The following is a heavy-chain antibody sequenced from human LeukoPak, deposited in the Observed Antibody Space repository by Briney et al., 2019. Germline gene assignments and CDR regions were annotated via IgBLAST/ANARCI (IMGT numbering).Heavy chain of an antibody. V-gene: IGHV4-59*06. D-gene: IGHD4/OR15-4a*01. Sequence: SETLSLTCTVSAGSISSYYWSWIRQPPGKGLEWLGYIYHSGSTRYNPSLKSRIAISVDTSKNQFSLKVSSVTAADTAVYYCARNVGGAADYWGQGTLVTVSS. CDR1: AGSISSYY. CDR2: IYHSGST. J-gene: IGHJ4*02. CDR3: ARNVGGAADY.